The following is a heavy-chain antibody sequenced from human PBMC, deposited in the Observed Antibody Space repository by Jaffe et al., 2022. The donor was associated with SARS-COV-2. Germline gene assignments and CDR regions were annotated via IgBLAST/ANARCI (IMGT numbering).Heavy chain of an antibody. CDR3: AKEHFVRGVNYDY. Sequence: EVQLVESGGGLVLPGGSLRVSCAASGFTFSNYAMSWVRQASGKGLEWVSTIVNSGDNTFYADSVKGRFTISRDNSKNTLFLQMHSLRVEDTAVYYCAKEHFVRGVNYDYWGQGTLVTVSS. V-gene: IGHV3-23*04. CDR2: IVNSGDNT. D-gene: IGHD3-10*01. J-gene: IGHJ4*02. CDR1: GFTFSNYA.